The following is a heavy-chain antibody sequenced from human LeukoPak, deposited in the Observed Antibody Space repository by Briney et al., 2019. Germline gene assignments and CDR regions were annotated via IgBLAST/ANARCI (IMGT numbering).Heavy chain of an antibody. CDR3: AREEEYSGYDLKAFDL. D-gene: IGHD5-12*01. V-gene: IGHV4-31*03. CDR1: GASITRGGHY. CDR2: IYYSGST. J-gene: IGHJ3*01. Sequence: SETLSLTCTVSGASITRGGHYWTWIHQHPGKGLEWIGYIYYSGSTHYNPSLKSRVSISVDTSRNQFSLKVNSVTAADTAVYFCAREEEYSGYDLKAFDLWGQGTMVIVSS.